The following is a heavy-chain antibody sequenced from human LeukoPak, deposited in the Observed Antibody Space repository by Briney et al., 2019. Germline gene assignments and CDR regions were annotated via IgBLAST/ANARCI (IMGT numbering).Heavy chain of an antibody. D-gene: IGHD4-17*01. J-gene: IGHJ6*03. CDR1: GYTFTSYA. CDR3: ARDPAVVYGDYAGYYYYYMDV. V-gene: IGHV7-4-1*01. CDR2: INTNTGNP. Sequence: ASVKVSCKASGYTFTSYAMNWVRQAPGQGLEWMGWINTNTGNPTYAQGFTGRFVFSLDTSVSTAYLQIGSVKAEDTAVYYCARDPAVVYGDYAGYYYYYMDVWGKGTTVTVSS.